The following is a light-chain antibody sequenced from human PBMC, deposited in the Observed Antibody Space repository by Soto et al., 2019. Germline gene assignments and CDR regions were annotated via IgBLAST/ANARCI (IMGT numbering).Light chain of an antibody. CDR1: QSVSNNY. Sequence: EIVLTQSPGTLSLSPGERATLSCRASQSVSNNYLAWYQQNPGQAPRLLIYGASSRATGIPDRFSGSGSGTDFTLTVSRLEPEDFAVYYCQQYGSSPLYTFGQVTKLEIK. J-gene: IGKJ2*01. V-gene: IGKV3-20*01. CDR2: GAS. CDR3: QQYGSSPLYT.